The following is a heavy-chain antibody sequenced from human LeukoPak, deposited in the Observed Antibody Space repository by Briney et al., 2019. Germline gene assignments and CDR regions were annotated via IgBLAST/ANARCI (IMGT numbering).Heavy chain of an antibody. D-gene: IGHD6-13*01. J-gene: IGHJ4*02. CDR1: GFTFSSYA. V-gene: IGHV3-30-3*01. CDR3: ARDPDSSSWVQGSFDY. Sequence: GGSLRLSCAASGFTFSSYAMHWVRQAPGKGLEWVAVISYDGSNKYYADSVKGRFTISRDNSKNTLYLQMNSLRAEDTAVYYCARDPDSSSWVQGSFDYWGQGTLVTVSS. CDR2: ISYDGSNK.